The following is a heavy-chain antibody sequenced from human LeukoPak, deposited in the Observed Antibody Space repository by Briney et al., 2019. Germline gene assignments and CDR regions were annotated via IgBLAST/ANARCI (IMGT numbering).Heavy chain of an antibody. CDR2: ISSSSSYI. Sequence: GGSLRLSCAAFGFTFSSYSMNWVRQAPGKGLEWVSSISSSSSYIYYADSVKGRFTISRDNAKNSLYLQMNSLRAEDTAVYYCARGELERGDYWGQGTLVTVSS. J-gene: IGHJ4*02. CDR3: ARGELERGDY. V-gene: IGHV3-21*01. D-gene: IGHD1-1*01. CDR1: GFTFSSYS.